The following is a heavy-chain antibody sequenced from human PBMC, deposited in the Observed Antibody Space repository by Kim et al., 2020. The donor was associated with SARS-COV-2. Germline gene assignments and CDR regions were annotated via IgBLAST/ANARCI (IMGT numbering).Heavy chain of an antibody. CDR3: AREGYCSGYAGNYFDY. Sequence: VKGRLTIARDNSTNTLYLQMNSLRAEDTAVYYCAREGYCSGYAGNYFDYWGQGTLVTVSS. D-gene: IGHD5-18*01. J-gene: IGHJ4*02. V-gene: IGHV3-30*01.